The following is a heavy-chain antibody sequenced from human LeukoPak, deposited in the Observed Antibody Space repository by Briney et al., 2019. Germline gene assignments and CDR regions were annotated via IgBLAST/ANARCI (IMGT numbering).Heavy chain of an antibody. CDR1: GGSISSGDYY. J-gene: IGHJ4*02. CDR2: IYYSGST. V-gene: IGHV4-61*08. Sequence: SETLSLTCTVSGGSISSGDYYWSWIRQPPGKGLEWIGYIYYSGSTNYNPSLKSRVTISVDTSKNQFSLKLSSVTAADTAVYYCARGEDGYNPFNYWGQGTLVTVSS. D-gene: IGHD5-24*01. CDR3: ARGEDGYNPFNY.